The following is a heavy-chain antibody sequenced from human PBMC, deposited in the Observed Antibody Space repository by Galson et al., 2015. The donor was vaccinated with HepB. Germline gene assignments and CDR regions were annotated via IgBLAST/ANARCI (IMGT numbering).Heavy chain of an antibody. CDR1: GFTFSSYS. CDR2: ISSSSSYI. J-gene: IGHJ4*02. V-gene: IGHV3-21*01. CDR3: ARDKLFGGIAGY. D-gene: IGHD3-10*01. Sequence: SLRLSCAASGFTFSSYSMNWVRQAPGKGLEWVSSISSSSSYIYYADSVKGRFTISRDNAKNSLYLQMNSLRAEDTAVYYCARDKLFGGIAGYWGQGTLVTVSS.